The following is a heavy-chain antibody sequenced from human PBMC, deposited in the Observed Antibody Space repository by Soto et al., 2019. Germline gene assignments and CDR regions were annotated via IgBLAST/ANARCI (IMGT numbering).Heavy chain of an antibody. CDR2: MSYDGTIK. CDR1: GFTFSNYA. V-gene: IGHV3-30*04. CDR3: ARDPYRGSFFPS. D-gene: IGHD5-12*01. J-gene: IGHJ4*03. Sequence: QVQLVESGGGVVRPGTSLRLSCAASGFTFSNYAMHWVRQFPGKGLEWLEIMSYDGTIKNNPVSEKGRRTISRDKSTNTLYLQLYSLRFEDTALYFCARDPYRGSFFPSWAKGTLFPFS.